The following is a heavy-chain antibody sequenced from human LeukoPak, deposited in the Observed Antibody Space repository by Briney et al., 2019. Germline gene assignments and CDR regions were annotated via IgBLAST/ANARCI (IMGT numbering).Heavy chain of an antibody. D-gene: IGHD6-13*01. V-gene: IGHV3-30-3*01. Sequence: GRSLRLSCAASGFTFSSYAMHWVRQAPGKGLEWVGVISYDGINNYYADSVKGRFTISRDNSKNTLYLQMNSLRAEDTAVYYCARDRRETGIAAAGDYWGQGTLVTVSS. CDR2: ISYDGINN. J-gene: IGHJ4*02. CDR1: GFTFSSYA. CDR3: ARDRRETGIAAAGDY.